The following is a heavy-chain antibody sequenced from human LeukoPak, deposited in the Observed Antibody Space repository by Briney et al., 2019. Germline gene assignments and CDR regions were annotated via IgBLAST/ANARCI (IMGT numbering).Heavy chain of an antibody. J-gene: IGHJ6*02. CDR2: IRGSSSYI. Sequence: GGSLRLSCAASGFTFSSYSMNWVRQAPGKGLEWVSFIRGSSSYIYYADSVKGRFTISRDNAKNSLYLQMNSLRAEDTAVYYCARIRVATAPYYYGMDVWGQGTTVTVSS. CDR3: ARIRVATAPYYYGMDV. V-gene: IGHV3-21*01. CDR1: GFTFSSYS. D-gene: IGHD5-12*01.